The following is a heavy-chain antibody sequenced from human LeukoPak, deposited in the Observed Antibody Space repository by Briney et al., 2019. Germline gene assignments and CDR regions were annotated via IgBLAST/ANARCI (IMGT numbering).Heavy chain of an antibody. J-gene: IGHJ4*02. CDR3: ARIIAGPDYFDS. D-gene: IGHD2-21*01. CDR2: IDWDDDE. V-gene: IGHV2-70*11. Sequence: SGPALVKPTQTLTLTCTFSGFSLSTSKMCVNFIRQPPGKALEWLARIDWDDDEYYSTSLRPRLTISKDPSKNQVVLTMTNMDPVDTATYYCARIIAGPDYFDSWGQGTLVTVSS. CDR1: GFSLSTSKMC.